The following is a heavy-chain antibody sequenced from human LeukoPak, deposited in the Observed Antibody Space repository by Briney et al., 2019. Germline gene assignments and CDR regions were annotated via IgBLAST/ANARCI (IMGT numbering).Heavy chain of an antibody. V-gene: IGHV3-23*01. CDR2: ISGSGGST. D-gene: IGHD2-21*01. CDR1: GFTFSSYA. CDR3: AIFPRIPAGGPRVY. J-gene: IGHJ4*02. Sequence: GGSLRLSCAASGFTFSSYAMSWVRQAPGKGLEWVSAISGSGGSTYYADSVKGRFTISRDNSKNTLYLQMNSLRAEDTAVYYCAIFPRIPAGGPRVYWGQGTLVTVSS.